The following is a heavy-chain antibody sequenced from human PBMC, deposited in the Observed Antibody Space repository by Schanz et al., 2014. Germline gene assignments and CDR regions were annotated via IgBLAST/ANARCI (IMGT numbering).Heavy chain of an antibody. CDR3: ARKMKLGVYGGKGHDSLDI. CDR2: VSSRSDEI. J-gene: IGHJ3*02. Sequence: EVQLVESGGGLVQPGGSLRLSCAASGFTFSSHWMHWVRQDPGKGLEWVAAVSSRSDEIKYADSVRGRFTISRDNSRSTMYRQMNSLRAEDTAVYYCARKMKLGVYGGKGHDSLDIWGQGTMVTVSS. V-gene: IGHV3-74*02. D-gene: IGHD4-17*01. CDR1: GFTFSSHW.